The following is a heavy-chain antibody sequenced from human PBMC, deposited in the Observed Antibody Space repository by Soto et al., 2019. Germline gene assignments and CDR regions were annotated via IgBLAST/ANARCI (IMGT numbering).Heavy chain of an antibody. Sequence: GXSVKVTCKASGGSFNNYPITWGRQAPGQGLEWMGGSVPIFGTANYAQKFQGRVTISVDESTSTAYMELSSLRSEDTAVYYCARGRGYSGDDHYYYFDMDVWGQGTTVTVSS. J-gene: IGHJ6*02. CDR1: GGSFNNYP. D-gene: IGHD5-12*01. CDR2: SVPIFGTA. V-gene: IGHV1-69*13. CDR3: ARGRGYSGDDHYYYFDMDV.